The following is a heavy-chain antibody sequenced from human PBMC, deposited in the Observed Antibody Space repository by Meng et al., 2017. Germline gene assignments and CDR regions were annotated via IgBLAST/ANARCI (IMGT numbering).Heavy chain of an antibody. J-gene: IGHJ4*02. V-gene: IGHV1-2*06. D-gene: IGHD5-12*01. Sequence: ASVKVSCKASGYTFIGYYMHWVRQAPGQGLEWVGRINPRSGDTNSAQKFQGRVTMTRDTSISTAYMELSSLRSDDTAVYYCAREIGGAGYHWGQGTLVTVSS. CDR1: GYTFIGYY. CDR3: AREIGGAGYH. CDR2: INPRSGDT.